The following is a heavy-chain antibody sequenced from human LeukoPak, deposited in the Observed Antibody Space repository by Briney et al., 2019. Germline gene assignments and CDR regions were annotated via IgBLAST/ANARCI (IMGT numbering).Heavy chain of an antibody. CDR2: IYYSGST. CDR3: ARDSLEYSSSSDAD. D-gene: IGHD6-6*01. V-gene: IGHV4-39*07. CDR1: GGSISSSSYY. J-gene: IGHJ4*02. Sequence: SSETLSLTCTVSGGSISSSSYYWGWIRQPPGKGLEWIGSIYYSGSTYYNPSLKSRVTISVDTSKNQFSLKLSSVTAADTAVYYCARDSLEYSSSSDADWGQGTLVTVSS.